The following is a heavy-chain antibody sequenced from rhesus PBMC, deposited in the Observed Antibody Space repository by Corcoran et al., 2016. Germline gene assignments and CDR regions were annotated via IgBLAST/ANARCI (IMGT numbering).Heavy chain of an antibody. V-gene: IGHV4-160*01. D-gene: IGHD1-44*02. Sequence: QVQLQESGPGLVKPSETLSLTCPVSGGSISSTYCSWIRPPPGKGLEWIGRIYGSGGSTDYKPSLKSRVTISTDTSKNQFSLKLSSVTAADTAVYYCARGGSWYFDLWGPGTPITISS. CDR2: IYGSGGST. CDR3: ARGGSWYFDL. J-gene: IGHJ2*01. CDR1: GGSISSTY.